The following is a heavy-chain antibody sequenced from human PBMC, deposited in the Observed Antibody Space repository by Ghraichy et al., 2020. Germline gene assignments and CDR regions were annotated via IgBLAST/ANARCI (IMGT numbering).Heavy chain of an antibody. Sequence: GGSLRLSCAASGFSFSSYSLNWVRQAPGKGLEWVSYISSSSSTIYDADSVKGRFTISRDNAKNSLYLQMNSPRAEDTAVYYCARGSVGYSYGNLDYWGQGTLVTVSS. CDR1: GFSFSSYS. D-gene: IGHD5-18*01. CDR2: ISSSSSTI. CDR3: ARGSVGYSYGNLDY. J-gene: IGHJ4*02. V-gene: IGHV3-48*01.